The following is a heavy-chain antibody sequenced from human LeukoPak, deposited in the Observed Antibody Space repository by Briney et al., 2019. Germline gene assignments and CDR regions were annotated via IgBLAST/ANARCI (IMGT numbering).Heavy chain of an antibody. CDR2: IYTSGST. D-gene: IGHD3-3*01. V-gene: IGHV4-39*07. J-gene: IGHJ4*02. CDR3: ARDSEVGVYYDTY. Sequence: SETLSLTCTVSGGSISSSSYYWGWIRQPPGKGLEWIGRIYTSGSTNYNPSLKSRVTISVDTSKNQFSLKLSSVTAADTAVYYCARDSEVGVYYDTYWGQGTLVTVSS. CDR1: GGSISSSSYY.